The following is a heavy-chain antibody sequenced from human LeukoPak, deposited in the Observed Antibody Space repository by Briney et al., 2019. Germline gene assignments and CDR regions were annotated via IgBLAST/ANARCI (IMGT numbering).Heavy chain of an antibody. CDR2: INHSGST. Sequence: PSETLSLTCAVYGGSFSGYYWSWIRQPPGKGLEWIGEINHSGSTNYNPSLKSRVTISVDTSKNQFSLKLSSVTAADTAVYYCAGTDIVLITGSNWFDRWGQGTLVTVSS. V-gene: IGHV4-34*01. D-gene: IGHD2-8*01. J-gene: IGHJ5*02. CDR1: GGSFSGYY. CDR3: AGTDIVLITGSNWFDR.